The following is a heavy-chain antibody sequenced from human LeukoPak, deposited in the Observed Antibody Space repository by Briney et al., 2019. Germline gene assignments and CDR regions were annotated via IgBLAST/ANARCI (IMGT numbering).Heavy chain of an antibody. CDR1: GYTFTSYD. V-gene: IGHV1-8*01. Sequence: ASVKVSCKASGYTFTSYDINWVRQATGQGLEWMGWMNPNSGNTGYAQKFQGRVTMTRNTSISTAYMELSSLRSEDTAVSYCARGGYCSGGSCYVWFDPWGQGTLVTVSS. CDR2: MNPNSGNT. CDR3: ARGGYCSGGSCYVWFDP. J-gene: IGHJ5*02. D-gene: IGHD2-15*01.